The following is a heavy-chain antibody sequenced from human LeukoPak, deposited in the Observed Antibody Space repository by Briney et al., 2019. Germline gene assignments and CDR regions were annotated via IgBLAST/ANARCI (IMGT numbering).Heavy chain of an antibody. CDR3: AAPSQHDYGDYVASFDY. Sequence: SVKVSCKASGGTFSSYAISWVRQAPGQGLEWMGGIIPIFGTANYAQKFQGRVTITTDESTSTAYMELSSLRSEDTAVYYCAAPSQHDYGDYVASFDYWGQGTLVTVSS. CDR1: GGTFSSYA. V-gene: IGHV1-69*05. CDR2: IIPIFGTA. J-gene: IGHJ4*02. D-gene: IGHD4-17*01.